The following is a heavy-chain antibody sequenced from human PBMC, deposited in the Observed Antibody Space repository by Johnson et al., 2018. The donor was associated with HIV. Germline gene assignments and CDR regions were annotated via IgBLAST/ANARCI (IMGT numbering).Heavy chain of an antibody. CDR3: ARDHTPVTGTTYHDAVEI. CDR1: GFTFDDYG. V-gene: IGHV3-20*04. J-gene: IGHJ3*02. D-gene: IGHD1-20*01. Sequence: MQLVESGGGVVRPGGSLRLSCAASGFTFDDYGLAWVRQAPGKGLEWVSGIHWNGAGTGYADSVKGRFTISRDNAKKSLYLQMNSLRAEDTALYYCARDHTPVTGTTYHDAVEIWGQGTMVTVSS. CDR2: IHWNGAGT.